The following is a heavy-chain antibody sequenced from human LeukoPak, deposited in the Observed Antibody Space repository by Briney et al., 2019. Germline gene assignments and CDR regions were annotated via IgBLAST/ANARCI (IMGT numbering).Heavy chain of an antibody. CDR3: AREEDSTAIRSSDGMDV. J-gene: IGHJ6*02. V-gene: IGHV3-21*01. CDR2: ISKGSAHI. D-gene: IGHD6-6*01. CDR1: GSTFSSYS. Sequence: GGSLRLSCAASGSTFSSYSMNWVRQAPGKGLEWVSCISKGSAHIYYADSVKGRFTISRDNAKNSLYLQMSSLRAEDTAVYYCAREEDSTAIRSSDGMDVWGQGTTVTVSS.